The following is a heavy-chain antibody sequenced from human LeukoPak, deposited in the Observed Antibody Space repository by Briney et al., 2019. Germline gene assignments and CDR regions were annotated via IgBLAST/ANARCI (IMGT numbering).Heavy chain of an antibody. V-gene: IGHV3-23*01. Sequence: PGESLRLPCEGSGFSFRSYTMTWVRQVPGKGLEWVSTISASGVSAYYAVSVKGRFTISRDNSKNTFYMQMNSLRAEDTAVYYCAKGKVNHDGAFDLWGQGAMVTVSS. CDR2: ISASGVSA. CDR3: AKGKVNHDGAFDL. D-gene: IGHD1-14*01. J-gene: IGHJ3*01. CDR1: GFSFRSYT.